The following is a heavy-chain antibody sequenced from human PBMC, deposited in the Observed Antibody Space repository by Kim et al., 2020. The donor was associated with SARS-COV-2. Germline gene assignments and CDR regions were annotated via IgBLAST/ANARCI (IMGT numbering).Heavy chain of an antibody. J-gene: IGHJ3*02. CDR3: AEPTDGNDAFDI. V-gene: IGHV5-51*01. Sequence: RYSPSCQGQVTISADKSISTAYLQWSSLKASDTAMYYCAEPTDGNDAFDIWGQGTMVTVSS.